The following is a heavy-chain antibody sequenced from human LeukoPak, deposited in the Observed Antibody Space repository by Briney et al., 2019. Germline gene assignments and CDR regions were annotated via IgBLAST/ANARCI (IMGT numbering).Heavy chain of an antibody. CDR3: GSPRTFSGRNVLDM. D-gene: IGHD3-10*02. CDR2: ISSSSSHI. CDR1: GFTFSSYG. Sequence: NPGGSLRLSCAASGFTFSSYGMNWVRQAPGKGLEWVSSISSSSSHIYYADSVKGRFTISRDNAKNSLYLQMNSLRVEDTAVYYCGSPRTFSGRNVLDMWSQGTMVTVSS. J-gene: IGHJ3*02. V-gene: IGHV3-21*01.